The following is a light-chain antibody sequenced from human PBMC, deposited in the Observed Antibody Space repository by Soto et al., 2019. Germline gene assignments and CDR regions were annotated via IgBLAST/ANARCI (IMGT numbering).Light chain of an antibody. J-gene: IGKJ3*01. CDR3: KHNNILPPFP. Sequence: DIQMTQSPSSLSASVGDRVTITCQASQDISNYLNWYQQKPGKAPKLLIYDASNLETGVPSRFSGSGSGTDFTFTISPLPPKDIATYYFKHNNILPPFPSGPGTKVDI. CDR2: DAS. CDR1: QDISNY. V-gene: IGKV1-33*01.